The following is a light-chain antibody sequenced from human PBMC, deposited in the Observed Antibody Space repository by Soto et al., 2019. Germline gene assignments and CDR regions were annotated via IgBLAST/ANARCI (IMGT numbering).Light chain of an antibody. CDR1: SSNIGAVFD. J-gene: IGLJ2*01. Sequence: QPVLTQPPSVSGAPGQRVTISCTESSSNIGAVFDVHWYQQVPGTAPKLLIYENTKRPSGVPDRFSGSKSGTSASLAITGLQAEDEADYYCQSYDSGLSGWLFGGGTKLTVL. V-gene: IGLV1-40*01. CDR3: QSYDSGLSGWL. CDR2: ENT.